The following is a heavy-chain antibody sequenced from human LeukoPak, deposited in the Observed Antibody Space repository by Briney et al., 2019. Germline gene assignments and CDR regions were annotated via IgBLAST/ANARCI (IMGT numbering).Heavy chain of an antibody. CDR2: FDPEDGET. CDR3: ATPGPYDYGYDY. D-gene: IGHD4-17*01. V-gene: IGHV1-24*01. CDR1: GGTFSSYA. J-gene: IGHJ4*02. Sequence: ASVKVSCKASGGTFSSYAISWVRQAPGKGLEWMGGFDPEDGETIYAQKFQGRVTMTEDTSTDTAYMELSSLRSEDTAVYYCATPGPYDYGYDYWGQGTLVTVSS.